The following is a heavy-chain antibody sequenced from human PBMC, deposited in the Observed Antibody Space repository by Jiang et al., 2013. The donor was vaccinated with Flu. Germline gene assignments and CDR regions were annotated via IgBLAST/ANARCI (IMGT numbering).Heavy chain of an antibody. V-gene: IGHV4-4*07. CDR3: ARGFYYDTRENWFDP. CDR2: IHSSENT. CDR1: GGYIGSYF. J-gene: IGHJ5*02. Sequence: LLKPSETLSLICDVSGGYIGSYFWSWIRQPAGKGLEWIGRIHSSENTNYNPSLKSRVTMSVDTPKNQVSLKLNSVTAADTAVYYCARGFYYDTRENWFDPWGPGTLVTVSS. D-gene: IGHD3-22*01.